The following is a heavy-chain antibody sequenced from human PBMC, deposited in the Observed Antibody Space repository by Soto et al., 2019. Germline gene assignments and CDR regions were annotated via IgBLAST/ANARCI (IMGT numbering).Heavy chain of an antibody. CDR3: ARDRFGGTEGTNWLDP. V-gene: IGHV3-33*01. D-gene: IGHD3-10*01. CDR1: GFKFNSYG. J-gene: IGHJ5*02. Sequence: QEQLVQSGGGVVQPGRSLRLSCAASGFKFNSYGMHWVRQAPGKRLEWVAVISYDGSDTSYGDSVKGQFTISRDNSKNTLHLQMSSLRLDDTAVYYCARDRFGGTEGTNWLDPWGQGSLVTVSS. CDR2: ISYDGSDT.